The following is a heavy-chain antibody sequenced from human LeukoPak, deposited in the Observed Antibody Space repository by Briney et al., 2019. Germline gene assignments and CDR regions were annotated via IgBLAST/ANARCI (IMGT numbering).Heavy chain of an antibody. J-gene: IGHJ6*03. Sequence: ASVKVSCKASGYTFTSYGISWVRQAPGQGLEWMGWISAYDGNTNYAQELQGRVTMTTDTSTSTAYMELSSLRSEDTAVYYCARDRECSSTSCYLYYYMDVWGKGTTVTVSS. V-gene: IGHV1-18*01. CDR1: GYTFTSYG. CDR3: ARDRECSSTSCYLYYYMDV. CDR2: ISAYDGNT. D-gene: IGHD2-2*01.